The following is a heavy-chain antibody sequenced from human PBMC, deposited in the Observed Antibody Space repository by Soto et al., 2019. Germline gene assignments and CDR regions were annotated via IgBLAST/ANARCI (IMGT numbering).Heavy chain of an antibody. D-gene: IGHD3-22*01. CDR2: ITTSGSDM. CDR3: VRERFFYDMTCQGD. Sequence: HPGGSLRLSCAGSEFPFNPYEMNWARQAPGKGLEWIAHITTSGSDMNYADSVKGRFTISRDNSKSSVFLQMNSLRVEDTAIYYCVRERFFYDMTCQGDWGPGTLVSV. CDR1: EFPFNPYE. V-gene: IGHV3-48*03. J-gene: IGHJ4*02.